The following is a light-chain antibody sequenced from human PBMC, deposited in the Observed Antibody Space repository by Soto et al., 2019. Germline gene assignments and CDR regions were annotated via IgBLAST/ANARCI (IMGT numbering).Light chain of an antibody. CDR3: QQYNNWTPP. CDR1: QSVRRN. CDR2: GAS. J-gene: IGKJ5*01. Sequence: ERSMTQDRANLSVFAGERDTLSCRASQSVRRNLDWYQQKPGKAPRRLIYGASTRATGIPARLSGSGSGTELTFTISSLKSEEFAVYYCQQYNNWTPPFGHGTGVEIK. V-gene: IGKV3-15*01.